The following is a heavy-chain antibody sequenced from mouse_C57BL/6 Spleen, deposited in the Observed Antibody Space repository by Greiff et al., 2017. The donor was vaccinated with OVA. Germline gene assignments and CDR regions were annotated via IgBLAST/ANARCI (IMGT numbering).Heavy chain of an antibody. V-gene: IGHV1-50*01. CDR1: GYTFTSYW. J-gene: IGHJ2*01. CDR3: ASITTVVAGDYFDD. Sequence: QVQLQQPGAELVKPGASVKLSCKASGYTFTSYWMQWVNQRPGQGLEWLGEIDPSDSYTNYTQRFKGKATLTVDTSSSTAYMQLSSLTSEDSAVYYCASITTVVAGDYFDDWGQGTTLTVSS. D-gene: IGHD1-1*01. CDR2: IDPSDSYT.